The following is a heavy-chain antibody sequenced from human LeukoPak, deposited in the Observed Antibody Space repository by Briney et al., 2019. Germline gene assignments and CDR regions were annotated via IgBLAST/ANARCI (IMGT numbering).Heavy chain of an antibody. J-gene: IGHJ4*02. D-gene: IGHD5-18*01. CDR1: GFTVSNNY. CDR3: ARGGGFSYGLAY. V-gene: IGHV3-53*01. Sequence: GGSLRLSCAASGFTVSNNYMSWARQAPGKGLEWVSLIYSDGTTSYADSVKGRFTISRDNSKNTLYLQMNSLRAEDTAVYYCARGGGFSYGLAYWGQGTLVTVSS. CDR2: IYSDGTT.